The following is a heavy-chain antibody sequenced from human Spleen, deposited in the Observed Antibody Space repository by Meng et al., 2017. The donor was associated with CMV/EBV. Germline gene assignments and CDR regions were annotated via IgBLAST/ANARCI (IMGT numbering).Heavy chain of an antibody. CDR1: GFTFSNYS. J-gene: IGHJ4*02. Sequence: SGFTFSNYSMTWVRQAPGKGLEWVSLISSSGSNYIYYSHSVKGRFTISRDNAKNSLYLQMNSLRAEDTAVYYCARGFRATYSSSFDYWGQGTLVTVSS. V-gene: IGHV3-21*01. D-gene: IGHD6-13*01. CDR3: ARGFRATYSSSFDY. CDR2: ISSSGSNYI.